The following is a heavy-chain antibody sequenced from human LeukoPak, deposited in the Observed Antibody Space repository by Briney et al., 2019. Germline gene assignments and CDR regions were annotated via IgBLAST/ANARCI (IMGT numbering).Heavy chain of an antibody. V-gene: IGHV3-74*01. CDR2: INSDGSST. CDR1: GFTFSSYW. J-gene: IGHJ3*02. Sequence: PGGSLRLSCAASGFTFSSYWMHWVRQAPGKGLVWVSRINSDGSSTSYADSVKGRFTISRDNAKNTLYLEMNSLRTEDTAVYYCVRERGPFDGFDIWGQGTMVTVSS. CDR3: VRERGPFDGFDI.